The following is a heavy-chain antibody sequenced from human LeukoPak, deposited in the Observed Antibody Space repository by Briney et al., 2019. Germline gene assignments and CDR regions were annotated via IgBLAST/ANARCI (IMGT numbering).Heavy chain of an antibody. CDR1: GFTFSHYA. CDR3: VREIYGDHPN. CDR2: IAYDGNNI. J-gene: IGHJ4*02. Sequence: PGRSLRLSCAASGFTFSHYAMHWVRQAPGKGLEWVAIIAYDGNNIYCADSVKGRFTISRDNSKNTLYLQMNSLRGDDTAVYYCVREIYGDHPNWGQGTLVTVSS. D-gene: IGHD4-17*01. V-gene: IGHV3-30*04.